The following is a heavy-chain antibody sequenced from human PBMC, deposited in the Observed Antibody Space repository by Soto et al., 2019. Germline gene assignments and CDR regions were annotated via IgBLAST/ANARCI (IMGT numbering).Heavy chain of an antibody. CDR2: IIPILGIA. CDR1: GGTFSSYT. J-gene: IGHJ5*02. CDR3: ARDLYPGGMITFGGVISWFDP. Sequence: ASVKVSCKASGGTFSSYTISWVRQAPGQGLEWMGRIIPILGIANYAQKFQGRVTITADKSTSTAYMELSSLRSEDTAVYYCARDLYPGGMITFGGVISWFDPWGQGTLVTVSS. V-gene: IGHV1-69*04. D-gene: IGHD3-16*01.